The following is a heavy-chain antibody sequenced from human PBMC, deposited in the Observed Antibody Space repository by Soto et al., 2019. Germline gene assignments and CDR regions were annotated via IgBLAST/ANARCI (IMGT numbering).Heavy chain of an antibody. CDR2: IIPIFGTA. CDR3: ATVGLLWFGELFSPLDV. V-gene: IGHV1-69*13. D-gene: IGHD3-10*01. Sequence: SVKVSCKASGGTFSSYAISWVRQAPGQGLEWMGGIIPIFGTANYAQKFQGRVTITADESTSTAYMELSSLRSEDTAVYYCATVGLLWFGELFSPLDVWGQGTMVTVSS. J-gene: IGHJ6*02. CDR1: GGTFSSYA.